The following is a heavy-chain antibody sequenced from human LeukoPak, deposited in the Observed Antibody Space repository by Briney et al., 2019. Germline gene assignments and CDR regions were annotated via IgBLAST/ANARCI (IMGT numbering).Heavy chain of an antibody. Sequence: SETLSPTCTVSGGSISSSSYYWGWIRQPPGKGLEWIGSIYYSGSTYYNPSLKSRVTISVDTSKNQFSLKLSSVTAADTAVYYCARAGVSAGTVYYYYYMDVWGKGTTVTVSS. D-gene: IGHD1-1*01. V-gene: IGHV4-39*07. CDR1: GGSISSSSYY. J-gene: IGHJ6*03. CDR2: IYYSGST. CDR3: ARAGVSAGTVYYYYYMDV.